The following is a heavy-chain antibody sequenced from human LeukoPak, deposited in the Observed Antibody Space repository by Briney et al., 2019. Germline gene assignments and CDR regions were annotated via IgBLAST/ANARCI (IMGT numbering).Heavy chain of an antibody. D-gene: IGHD6-19*01. Sequence: SETLSLTCTVSGGSISSSSYYWGWIRQPPGKGLEWIGSIYYSGSTYYNPSLKSRVTISVDTSKNQFSLKLSSVTAADTAVYYCARRSPGIAVAGAGFDYWGQGTLVIVSS. CDR1: GGSISSSSYY. CDR2: IYYSGST. V-gene: IGHV4-39*07. J-gene: IGHJ4*02. CDR3: ARRSPGIAVAGAGFDY.